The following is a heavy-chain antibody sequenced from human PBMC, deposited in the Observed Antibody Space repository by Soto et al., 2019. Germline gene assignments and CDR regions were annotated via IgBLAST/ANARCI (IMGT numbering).Heavy chain of an antibody. J-gene: IGHJ5*02. CDR3: VRGHITSAAGTRNWYDP. V-gene: IGHV4-34*01. CDR1: GGSFSGYY. CDR2: INHSGST. Sequence: SETLSLTCAVYGGSFSGYYWSWIRLPPGKGLEWIGEINHSGSTNYNPSLKSRVTISVDTSKNQFSLKLSSVTAADTAVYYCVRGHITSAAGTRNWYDPWGQGTLVTVSS. D-gene: IGHD6-13*01.